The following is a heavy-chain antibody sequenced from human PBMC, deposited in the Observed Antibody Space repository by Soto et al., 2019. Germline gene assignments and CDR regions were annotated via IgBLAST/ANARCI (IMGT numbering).Heavy chain of an antibody. Sequence: QITLKESGLTLVRPTQTLTLTCTFSGLSLTTSGVGVAWIRQLPGKAPEWLGLVDWNDDKRYSPSLNSRLTITKDTSKNQVVLTMTNMDPSDTGTYYCAHRGISTFALGMYYFDSWGQGTLVTVSA. D-gene: IGHD3-9*01. CDR1: GLSLTTSGVG. V-gene: IGHV2-5*01. J-gene: IGHJ4*02. CDR3: AHRGISTFALGMYYFDS. CDR2: VDWNDDK.